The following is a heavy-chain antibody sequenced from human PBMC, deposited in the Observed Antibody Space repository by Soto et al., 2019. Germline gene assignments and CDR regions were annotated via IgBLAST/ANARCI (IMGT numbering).Heavy chain of an antibody. CDR1: GYTFTSYY. J-gene: IGHJ6*02. CDR2: INPSGGST. Sequence: ASVKVSCKASGYTFTSYYMHWVRQAPGQGLEWMGIINPSGGSTSYAQKFQGRVTMTRDTSTSTVYMELSSLRSEDTAVYYCASGTDSSGYYYASDYYYGMYVWGQGTTVTVSS. CDR3: ASGTDSSGYYYASDYYYGMYV. V-gene: IGHV1-46*01. D-gene: IGHD3-22*01.